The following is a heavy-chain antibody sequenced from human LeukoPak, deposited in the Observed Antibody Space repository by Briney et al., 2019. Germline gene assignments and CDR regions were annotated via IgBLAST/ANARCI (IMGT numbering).Heavy chain of an antibody. V-gene: IGHV1-18*01. D-gene: IGHD4-23*01. CDR1: GYTFTSYG. Sequence: ASVKVSCKASGYTFTSYGISWVRQAPGQGLEWMGWISAYNGNTNYAQKLQGRVTMTTDTSTSTAYMELRSLRSDDTAVYYCTRIFLSVVAPKRWFDPWGQGTLVTVSS. J-gene: IGHJ5*02. CDR3: TRIFLSVVAPKRWFDP. CDR2: ISAYNGNT.